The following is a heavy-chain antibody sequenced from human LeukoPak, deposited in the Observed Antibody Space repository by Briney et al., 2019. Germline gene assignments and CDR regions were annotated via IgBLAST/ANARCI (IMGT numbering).Heavy chain of an antibody. CDR1: RFSFSTYW. J-gene: IGHJ4*02. D-gene: IGHD3-9*01. CDR3: ARDRGFDNFDY. CDR2: IKEDGSDK. V-gene: IGHV3-7*01. Sequence: GGSLRLSCAASRFSFSTYWMSWVRQAPGKGLEWVANIKEDGSDKNYVDSVKGRFTIARDNAKNYVYLQMKSLRAEDTAVYYCARDRGFDNFDYWGQGTLVTVSS.